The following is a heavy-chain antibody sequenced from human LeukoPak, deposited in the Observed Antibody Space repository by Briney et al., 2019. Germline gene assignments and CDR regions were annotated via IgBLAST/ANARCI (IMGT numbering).Heavy chain of an antibody. CDR3: ARQGTGYHYYYGMDV. CDR1: GGSISSYY. CDR2: IYYSGST. D-gene: IGHD3/OR15-3a*01. J-gene: IGHJ6*02. Sequence: SETLSLTCTVSGGSISSYYWSWIRQPPGKGLEWIGYIYYSGSTNYNPSLKSRVTISVDTSKNQFSLKLSSVTAADTAVYYCARQGTGYHYYYGMDVWGRGTTVTVSS. V-gene: IGHV4-59*08.